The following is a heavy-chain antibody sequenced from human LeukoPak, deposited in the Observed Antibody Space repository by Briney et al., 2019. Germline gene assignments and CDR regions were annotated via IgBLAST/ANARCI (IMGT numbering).Heavy chain of an antibody. CDR3: AKYNWYYYDSSGYYAYFDY. V-gene: IGHV3-53*01. CDR2: IYTGGIT. CDR1: GLTVSNNH. Sequence: GGSLRLSCAASGLTVSNNHMAWVREAPGKGLEWVSVIYTGGITYYADSVQGRFTIYRDNSKNTLYLQMNSLRAEDTAVYYCAKYNWYYYDSSGYYAYFDYWGQGTLVTVSS. J-gene: IGHJ4*02. D-gene: IGHD3-22*01.